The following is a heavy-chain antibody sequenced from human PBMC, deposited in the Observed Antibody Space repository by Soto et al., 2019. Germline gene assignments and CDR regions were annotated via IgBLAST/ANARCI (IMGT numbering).Heavy chain of an antibody. J-gene: IGHJ4*02. CDR2: VYSGGTT. Sequence: PGGSLRLSCAASGFTVSSYYMSWVRQAPGKGLEWVSVVYSGGTTSYADSVKGRFTISRDNSKNTVYLQMNSLRAEDTAVYYCASDLGRDINQLWGQGTLVTVSS. CDR1: GFTVSSYY. CDR3: ASDLGRDINQL. V-gene: IGHV3-53*01. D-gene: IGHD2-21*02.